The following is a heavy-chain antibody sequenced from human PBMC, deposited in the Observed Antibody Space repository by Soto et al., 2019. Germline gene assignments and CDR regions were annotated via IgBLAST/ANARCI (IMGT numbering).Heavy chain of an antibody. J-gene: IGHJ6*02. Sequence: GGSLRLSCAASGFTFSSFAMNWVRQAPGKGLEWVAVISGNATSTYYADSVKGRFTISRDNSKNTMYLQMNSLRAEDTAVYYCAKKAGIISRYGLDVWGQRTTVTISS. CDR1: GFTFSSFA. CDR3: AKKAGIISRYGLDV. CDR2: ISGNATST. V-gene: IGHV3-23*01.